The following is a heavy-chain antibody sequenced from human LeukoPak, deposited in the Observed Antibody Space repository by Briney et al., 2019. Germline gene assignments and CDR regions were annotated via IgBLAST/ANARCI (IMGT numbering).Heavy chain of an antibody. CDR1: GFTFSSYG. Sequence: TGRSLRLSCAASGFTFSSYGMHWVRQAPGKGLEWVAVIWYDGSNKYYADSVKGRFTISRDNSKNTLYLQMNSLRAEDTAVYYCAREYLYYYDSSGYYRNWGQGTLVTVSS. CDR3: AREYLYYYDSSGYYRN. V-gene: IGHV3-33*01. J-gene: IGHJ4*02. CDR2: IWYDGSNK. D-gene: IGHD3-22*01.